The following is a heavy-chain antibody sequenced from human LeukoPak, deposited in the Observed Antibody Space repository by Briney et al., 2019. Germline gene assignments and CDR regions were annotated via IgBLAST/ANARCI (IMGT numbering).Heavy chain of an antibody. CDR2: IIPIFGTA. Sequence: SVKVSCKASGGTFSSYAISCVRQAPGQGLEWMGGIIPIFGTANYAQKFQGRVTITADESTSTAYMELSSLRSEDTAVYYCARRYSGSYYWFDPWGQGTLVTVSS. J-gene: IGHJ5*02. CDR1: GGTFSSYA. V-gene: IGHV1-69*13. D-gene: IGHD1-26*01. CDR3: ARRYSGSYYWFDP.